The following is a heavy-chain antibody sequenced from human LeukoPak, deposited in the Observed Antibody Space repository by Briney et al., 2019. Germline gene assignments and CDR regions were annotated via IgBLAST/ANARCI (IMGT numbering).Heavy chain of an antibody. CDR1: GFTVSSYA. CDR2: ISYDGSNK. CDR3: ARGYSRAAFDI. D-gene: IGHD2-15*01. J-gene: IGHJ3*02. Sequence: GGSLRLSCAASGFTVSSYALHWVRQAPGKGLEWVAVISYDGSNKYYADSVKGRFTISRDNSKNTLHLQMNSLRAEDTAVYYCARGYSRAAFDIWGQGTVVAVSS. V-gene: IGHV3-30-3*01.